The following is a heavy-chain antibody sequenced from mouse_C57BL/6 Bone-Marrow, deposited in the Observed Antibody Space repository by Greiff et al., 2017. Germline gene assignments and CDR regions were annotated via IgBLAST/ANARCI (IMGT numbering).Heavy chain of an antibody. D-gene: IGHD1-1*01. CDR3: ARAYYVGTFDV. Sequence: QVQLKQSGAELARPGASVKLSCTASGFTFTSYGISWVKQRTGQGLEWIGEIYPRSGNPYYNEKFKGKATLTADKSSNTAYMELRSLTSEDSAVYFCARAYYVGTFDVWGTGTTVTGSS. CDR1: GFTFTSYG. CDR2: IYPRSGNP. J-gene: IGHJ1*03. V-gene: IGHV1-81*01.